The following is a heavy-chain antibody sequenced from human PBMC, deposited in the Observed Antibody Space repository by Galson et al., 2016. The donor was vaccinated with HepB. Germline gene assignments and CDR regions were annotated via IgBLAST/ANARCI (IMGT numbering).Heavy chain of an antibody. V-gene: IGHV1-18*01. Sequence: SVKVSCKASGHTSTTYGISWVRQAPGQGLEWMGWISAHTGNTNYAQKVQGRVTMTIDTSTGTAYMELRSLRSDDTAVYYCARVPWNSGRNLYYFGMDVWGQGTTVTVSS. J-gene: IGHJ6*02. CDR2: ISAHTGNT. CDR3: ARVPWNSGRNLYYFGMDV. D-gene: IGHD1-7*01. CDR1: GHTSTTYG.